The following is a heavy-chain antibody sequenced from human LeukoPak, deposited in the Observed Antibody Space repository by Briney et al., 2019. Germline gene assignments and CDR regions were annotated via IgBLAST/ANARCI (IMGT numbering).Heavy chain of an antibody. J-gene: IGHJ4*02. D-gene: IGHD3-22*01. CDR2: INPNSGGT. V-gene: IGHV1-2*02. CDR3: ARDQIISYYYDSSGYFMDDY. CDR1: GYTFTDYY. Sequence: ASVKVSCKVSGYTFTDYYMHWVRQAPGQGLEWMGWINPNSGGTNFAQKFQGRVTMTRDTSISTAYMELSRLRSDDTAVYYCARDQIISYYYDSSGYFMDDYWGQGTLVTVSS.